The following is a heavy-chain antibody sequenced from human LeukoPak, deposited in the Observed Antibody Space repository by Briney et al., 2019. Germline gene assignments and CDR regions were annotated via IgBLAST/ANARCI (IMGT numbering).Heavy chain of an antibody. CDR2: ILGSGTT. Sequence: PGGSLRLSCAASGFIITTYAMNWVCQAPGKGLEWVAGILGSGTTYYSDSVKGRFTISKDNSKKMVYLQMNSLRVEDTAIYYCAKDLHYNDGRWEFDPWGQGTLVTVSS. CDR3: AKDLHYNDGRWEFDP. V-gene: IGHV3-23*01. D-gene: IGHD5-24*01. CDR1: GFIITTYA. J-gene: IGHJ5*02.